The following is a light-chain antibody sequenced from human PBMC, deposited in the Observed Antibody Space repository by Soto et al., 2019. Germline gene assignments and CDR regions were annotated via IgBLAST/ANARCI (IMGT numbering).Light chain of an antibody. CDR2: DAS. Sequence: EIVLTQSPATLSLSPGERATLPCRASQSVSSYLAWYQQKPGQAPRLLTYDASNRATGIPARFSGSGSGTDFTLTISSLEPEDYAVYYCQQRSNWPRRTFGGGTKVEIK. CDR1: QSVSSY. V-gene: IGKV3-11*01. CDR3: QQRSNWPRRT. J-gene: IGKJ4*01.